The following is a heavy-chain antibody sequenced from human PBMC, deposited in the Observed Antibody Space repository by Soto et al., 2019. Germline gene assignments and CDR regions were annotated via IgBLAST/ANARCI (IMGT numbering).Heavy chain of an antibody. D-gene: IGHD2-15*01. CDR3: ATKIVAATSDY. CDR2: MSYDGSNK. V-gene: IGHV3-30*03. J-gene: IGHJ4*02. CDR1: GFTFSSYD. Sequence: GGSLRLPCAASGFTFSSYDMHWVRQTPGKGLEWVAVMSYDGSNKYYADSVKGRFTISRDNSKNTLYLQMNSLRSEDTAVYYCATKIVAATSDYWGQGTLVTVSS.